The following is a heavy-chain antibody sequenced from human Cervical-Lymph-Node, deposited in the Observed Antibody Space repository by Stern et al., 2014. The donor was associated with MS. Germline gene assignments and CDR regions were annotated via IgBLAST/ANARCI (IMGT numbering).Heavy chain of an antibody. CDR2: IHPSGSA. Sequence: QLQLQESGPGLVKPSQTLSLTCNVSGGSISSGSDYWSWLRQPVGKGLQWIGRIHPSGSAYYTPSLKSPVTISTDTSKNQFSLELTSATAADTAIYYCASGYRIFDYWGQGILVTVSS. V-gene: IGHV4-61*02. CDR1: GGSISSGSDY. J-gene: IGHJ4*02. D-gene: IGHD5-18*01. CDR3: ASGYRIFDY.